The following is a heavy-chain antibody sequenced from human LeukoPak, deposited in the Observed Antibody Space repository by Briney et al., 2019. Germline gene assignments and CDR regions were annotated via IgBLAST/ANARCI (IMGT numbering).Heavy chain of an antibody. D-gene: IGHD6-13*01. CDR1: GGSISSYY. CDR2: IYTSGST. J-gene: IGHJ5*02. CDR3: ARGGYSSSWLYWFDP. Sequence: YPSETLSLTCTVSGGSISSYYWSWIRQPAGKGLEWIGRIYTSGSTNYNPSLKSRVTMSVDTSKNQFSLKLSSVTAADTAVYYCARGGYSSSWLYWFDPWGQGTLVTVSS. V-gene: IGHV4-4*07.